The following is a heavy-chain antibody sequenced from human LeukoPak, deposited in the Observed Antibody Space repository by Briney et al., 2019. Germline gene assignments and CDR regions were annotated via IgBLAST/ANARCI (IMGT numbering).Heavy chain of an antibody. CDR2: IYHSGST. Sequence: SETLSLTCAVSGDSISSNNWWTWVRQPPGKGLEWIGEIYHSGSTNYNPSLKSRVTISVDKSKNQFSLKLSSVTAADTAVYSCARDTYYYDSSGYYYFDYWGQGTLVTVSS. D-gene: IGHD3-22*01. J-gene: IGHJ4*02. CDR3: ARDTYYYDSSGYYYFDY. CDR1: GDSISSNNW. V-gene: IGHV4-4*02.